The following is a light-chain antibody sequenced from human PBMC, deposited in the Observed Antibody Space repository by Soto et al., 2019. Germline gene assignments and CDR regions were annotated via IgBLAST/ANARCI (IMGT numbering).Light chain of an antibody. Sequence: DIHLTQPPSFLSASVGDRVTITCRPSQAVPNNMAWYQQKPGKPPKLLIYEESTLHSGVPSRFSGRKSGTEFTLTISSLQPDDFATYYCQHYNSYSEAFGQGTKVDIK. CDR1: QAVPNN. CDR2: EES. CDR3: QHYNSYSEA. J-gene: IGKJ1*01. V-gene: IGKV1-9*01.